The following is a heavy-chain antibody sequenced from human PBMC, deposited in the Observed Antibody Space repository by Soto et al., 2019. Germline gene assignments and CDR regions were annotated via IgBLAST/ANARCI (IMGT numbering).Heavy chain of an antibody. CDR3: ARLQLELRLAFDI. V-gene: IGHV4-39*01. D-gene: IGHD1-1*01. Sequence: SETLSLTCTVSGGSISSSSYYWGWIRQPPGKGLEWIGSIYYSGSTYYNPSLKSRVTISVDTSKNQFSLKLSSVTAADTAVYYCARLQLELRLAFDIRGQGTMVTVSS. J-gene: IGHJ3*02. CDR2: IYYSGST. CDR1: GGSISSSSYY.